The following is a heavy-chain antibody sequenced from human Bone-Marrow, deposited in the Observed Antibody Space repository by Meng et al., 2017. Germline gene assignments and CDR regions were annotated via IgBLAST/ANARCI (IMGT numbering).Heavy chain of an antibody. Sequence: QLPRGGAGLLNPSETLSLPCVVYGGPFRCFYWSWIRQPPGKGLEWIGEINHSGSTNYNPSLKSRVTISVDTSKNQFSLKLSSVTAADTAVYYCARRPGHSSSWHRLPEGKFDPWGQGTLVTVPS. D-gene: IGHD6-13*01. V-gene: IGHV4-34*01. CDR2: INHSGST. CDR3: ARRPGHSSSWHRLPEGKFDP. J-gene: IGHJ5*02. CDR1: GGPFRCFY.